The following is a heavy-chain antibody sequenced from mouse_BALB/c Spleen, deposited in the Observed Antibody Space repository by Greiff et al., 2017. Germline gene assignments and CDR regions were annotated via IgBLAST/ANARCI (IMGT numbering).Heavy chain of an antibody. Sequence: DVKLQESGPGLVKPSQSLSLTCSVTGYSITSGYYWNWIRQFPGNKLEWMGYISYDGSNNYNPSLKNRISITRDTSKNQFFLKLNSLTTEDTATYYCANYYGSSFYWYFDVWGAGTTVTVSS. CDR3: ANYYGSSFYWYFDV. J-gene: IGHJ1*01. V-gene: IGHV3-6*02. CDR2: ISYDGSN. CDR1: GYSITSGYY. D-gene: IGHD1-1*01.